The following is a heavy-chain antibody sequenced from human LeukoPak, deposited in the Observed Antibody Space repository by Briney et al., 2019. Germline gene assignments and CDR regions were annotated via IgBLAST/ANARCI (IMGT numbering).Heavy chain of an antibody. CDR3: ARHPHLFWFDP. D-gene: IGHD2-21*01. V-gene: IGHV4-39*01. CDR1: GGSISSSSYY. J-gene: IGHJ5*02. CDR2: IYYSAST. Sequence: SETLSLTCTVSGGSISSSSYYWGWIRQPPGKGLEWIGSIYYSASTYYNPSLKSRVTISVDTSKNQFSLKLSSVTAADTAVYYCARHPHLFWFDPWGQGTLVTVSS.